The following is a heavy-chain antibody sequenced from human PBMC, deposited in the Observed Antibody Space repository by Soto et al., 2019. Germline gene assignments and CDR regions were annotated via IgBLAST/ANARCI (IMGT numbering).Heavy chain of an antibody. Sequence: SETLSLTCAVYGESFSRHYCTWIRQAPGQGLQWMGEINHSGSTNYNPSLKSRVTISVDTSKTQFSLNLTSVTAADTAVYFCARRRRTWGSGKYIDVWGQGTTVPVS. CDR3: ARRRRTWGSGKYIDV. D-gene: IGHD3-10*01. V-gene: IGHV4-34*01. J-gene: IGHJ6*03. CDR2: INHSGST. CDR1: GESFSRHY.